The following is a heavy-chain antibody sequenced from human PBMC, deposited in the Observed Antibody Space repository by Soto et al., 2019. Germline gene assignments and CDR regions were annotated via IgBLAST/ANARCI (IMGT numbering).Heavy chain of an antibody. Sequence: PGESLKISCKGSGYSFTSYWIGWVRQMPGKGLEWMGIIYPGDSDTRYSPSFQGQVTISADKPISTAYLQWSSLKASDTAIYYCASPAYPSAAHTTDAFDIWGQGTMVTVSS. CDR3: ASPAYPSAAHTTDAFDI. D-gene: IGHD2-2*02. CDR2: IYPGDSDT. V-gene: IGHV5-51*01. CDR1: GYSFTSYW. J-gene: IGHJ3*02.